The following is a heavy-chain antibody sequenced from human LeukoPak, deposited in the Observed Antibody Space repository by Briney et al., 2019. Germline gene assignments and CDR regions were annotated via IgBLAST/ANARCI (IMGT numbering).Heavy chain of an antibody. CDR3: ARSNQGSYGVYYFDY. CDR1: GGTFSSYA. V-gene: IGHV1-69*05. J-gene: IGHJ4*02. Sequence: TVKVSCKASGGTFSSYAISWVRQAPGQGLEWMGRIIPVFGTANYAQKFQGRVTITTDESTSTAYLELSSLRFEDTAVYYCARSNQGSYGVYYFDYWGQGTLVTVSS. D-gene: IGHD1-26*01. CDR2: IIPVFGTA.